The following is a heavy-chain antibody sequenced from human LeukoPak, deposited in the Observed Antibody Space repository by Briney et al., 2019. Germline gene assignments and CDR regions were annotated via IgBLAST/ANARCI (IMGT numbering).Heavy chain of an antibody. CDR3: VRASQNSNVWHRGFDY. D-gene: IGHD6-19*01. V-gene: IGHV3-33*01. CDR2: ICYNGSNK. J-gene: IGHJ4*02. CDR1: RFTFSSYG. Sequence: GGSLRLSCEASRFTFSSYGIHWVRQAPGKGLEWVSYICYNGSNKYYAESVKGRFTISRDKAKNTLYLQMNSLRAEDTAVYYCVRASQNSNVWHRGFDYWGQGTLVTVSS.